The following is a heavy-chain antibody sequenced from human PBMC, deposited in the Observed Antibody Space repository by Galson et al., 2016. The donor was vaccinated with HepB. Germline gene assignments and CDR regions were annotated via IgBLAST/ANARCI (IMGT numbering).Heavy chain of an antibody. D-gene: IGHD2-8*01. J-gene: IGHJ4*02. CDR3: ARTRGPTKGIDV. V-gene: IGHV2-70*11. Sequence: PALVKPTQTLTLTCNFSGFSLKTDEMCVTWIRQPPGKALEWHARIYWDDEKRYSVSLKTRLSISKDASRNLVVLTMTNMNPVDTGTYYCARTRGPTKGIDVWGQGILVTVSS. CDR2: IYWDDEK. CDR1: GFSLKTDEMC.